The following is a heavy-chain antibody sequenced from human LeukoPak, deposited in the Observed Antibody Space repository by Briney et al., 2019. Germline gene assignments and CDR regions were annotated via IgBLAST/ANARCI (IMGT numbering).Heavy chain of an antibody. J-gene: IGHJ4*02. CDR3: ARAVMITFGGVIVPPGY. D-gene: IGHD3-16*02. Sequence: GGSLRLSCAASGFTFTTYWMSWARQAPGKGLEWVANIKQDGTERYYVDPVKGRFTISRDNAKNSLYLQMNSLRAEDTAVYYCARAVMITFGGVIVPPGYWGQGTLVTVSS. CDR2: IKQDGTER. CDR1: GFTFTTYW. V-gene: IGHV3-7*01.